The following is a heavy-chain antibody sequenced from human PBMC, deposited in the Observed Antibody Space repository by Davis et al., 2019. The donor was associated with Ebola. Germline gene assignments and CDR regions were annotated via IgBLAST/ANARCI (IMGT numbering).Heavy chain of an antibody. J-gene: IGHJ5*02. CDR3: ARESDSGPGYFDP. Sequence: MPSETLSLTCVVTGGSISSTNWWSWVRQPPGKGLEWIGEIYHNGDTNNNPSLKSRVTISVDRSKNQFSLKLRSVTAADTAVNYCARESDSGPGYFDPWGQGALVTVSS. D-gene: IGHD6-19*01. CDR2: IYHNGDT. V-gene: IGHV4-4*02. CDR1: GGSISSTNW.